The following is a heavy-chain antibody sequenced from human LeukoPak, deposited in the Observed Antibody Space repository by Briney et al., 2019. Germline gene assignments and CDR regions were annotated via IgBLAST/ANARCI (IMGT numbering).Heavy chain of an antibody. CDR3: AKGTKNYVWGSYRYNSESFDY. D-gene: IGHD3-16*02. CDR1: GFTFSSYS. J-gene: IGHJ4*02. V-gene: IGHV3-48*02. Sequence: GGSLRLSCAASGFTFSSYSMNWVRQAPGKGLEWVSYISSSSTIYYADSVKGRFTISRDNAKNSLYLQMNSLRDEDTAVYYCAKGTKNYVWGSYRYNSESFDYWGQGTLVTVSS. CDR2: ISSSSTI.